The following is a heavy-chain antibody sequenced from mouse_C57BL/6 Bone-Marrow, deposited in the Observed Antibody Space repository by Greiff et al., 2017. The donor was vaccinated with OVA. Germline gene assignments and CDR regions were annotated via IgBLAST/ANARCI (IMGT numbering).Heavy chain of an antibody. J-gene: IGHJ4*01. CDR2: IYPRSGNT. Sequence: QVQLQQSGAELARPGASVKLSCKASGYTFTSYGISWVKQRTGQGLEWIGEIYPRSGNTYYNEKFKGKATLTADKSSSTAYMELRSLTSEDSAVYFCARERSYYCGSSPYYAMDYWGQGTSVTVSS. D-gene: IGHD1-1*01. V-gene: IGHV1-81*01. CDR1: GYTFTSYG. CDR3: ARERSYYCGSSPYYAMDY.